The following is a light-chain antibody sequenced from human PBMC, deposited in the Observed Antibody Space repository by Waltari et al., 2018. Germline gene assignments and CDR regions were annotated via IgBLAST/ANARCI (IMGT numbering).Light chain of an antibody. J-gene: IGKJ1*01. CDR2: WAS. Sequence: DIVMTQSPDSLAVSLGERATINCKSSQSVLYSSNNKNYLAWYQQKPGQPPKLLIYWASTRESGVPGRFSGSGSGTDFTLTISSLQAEDVAVYYCQQYYSTLLTFGQGTKVEIK. CDR1: QSVLYSSNNKNY. V-gene: IGKV4-1*01. CDR3: QQYYSTLLT.